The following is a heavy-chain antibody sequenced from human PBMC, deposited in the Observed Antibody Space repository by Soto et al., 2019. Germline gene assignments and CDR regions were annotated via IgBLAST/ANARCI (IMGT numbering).Heavy chain of an antibody. CDR1: GGSISSYY. Sequence: SETLSLTCTVSGGSISSYYWSWIRQPPGKGLEWIGYIYYSGSTNYNPSLKSRVTISVDTSKNQFSLKLSSVTAADTAVYYCARFDQVSYYFDYWGEGTLVTVSP. J-gene: IGHJ4*02. V-gene: IGHV4-59*01. CDR2: IYYSGST. CDR3: ARFDQVSYYFDY.